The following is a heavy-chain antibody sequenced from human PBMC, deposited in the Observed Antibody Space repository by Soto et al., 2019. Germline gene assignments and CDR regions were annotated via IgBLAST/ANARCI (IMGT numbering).Heavy chain of an antibody. CDR2: ISAYHGNT. D-gene: IGHD2-15*01. CDR1: GYTFTSCG. Sequence: ASVKVSCKASGYTFTSCGISWVRPAPGQGLELMGWISAYHGNTNHAQKLQGRLTMTPDTSTSTAFMVLRSLRSDDTAVYYCARDGSGGSLNAFDIWGQGTMVSVSS. J-gene: IGHJ3*02. CDR3: ARDGSGGSLNAFDI. V-gene: IGHV1-18*01.